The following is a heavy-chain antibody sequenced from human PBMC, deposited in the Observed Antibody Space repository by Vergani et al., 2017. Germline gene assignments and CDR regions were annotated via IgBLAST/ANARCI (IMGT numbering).Heavy chain of an antibody. Sequence: QVQLQESGPGLVKPSETLSLTCAVSGYSISSGYYWGWIRQPPGKGLEWIGRIYHSGSTYYNPSHKSRVTISVDTSKNQFSLKLSSVTAADTAVYYCARRGYCSSTSCTPDYWGQGTLVTVSS. D-gene: IGHD2-2*01. CDR2: IYHSGST. CDR1: GYSISSGYY. J-gene: IGHJ4*02. CDR3: ARRGYCSSTSCTPDY. V-gene: IGHV4-38-2*01.